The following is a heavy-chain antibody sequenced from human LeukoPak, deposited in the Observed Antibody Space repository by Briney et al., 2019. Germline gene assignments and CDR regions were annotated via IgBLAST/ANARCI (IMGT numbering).Heavy chain of an antibody. CDR3: ASGALLSRYLEY. Sequence: PSETLSLTCAVSGGSISSSTWWTWVRQPPGKGLEWIGEIFHSGSTSSNPSLKSRLTMSVDESKHEFSLKLTSVTAADTAVCYCASGALLSRYLEYWGQGTLVTVSS. CDR2: IFHSGST. D-gene: IGHD3-3*01. J-gene: IGHJ4*02. CDR1: GGSISSSTW. V-gene: IGHV4-4*02.